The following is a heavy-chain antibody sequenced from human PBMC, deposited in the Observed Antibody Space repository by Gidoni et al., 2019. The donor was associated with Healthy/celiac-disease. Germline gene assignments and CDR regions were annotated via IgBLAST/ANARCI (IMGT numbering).Heavy chain of an antibody. Sequence: QAPGKGLEWVAVISYDGGNKYYADSVKGRFTISRDNSKNTLYLQMNSLRAEDTAVYYCAKGGPDYGDYLYYYYGMDVWGQGTTVTVSS. CDR2: ISYDGGNK. D-gene: IGHD4-17*01. CDR3: AKGGPDYGDYLYYYYGMDV. J-gene: IGHJ6*02. V-gene: IGHV3-30*18.